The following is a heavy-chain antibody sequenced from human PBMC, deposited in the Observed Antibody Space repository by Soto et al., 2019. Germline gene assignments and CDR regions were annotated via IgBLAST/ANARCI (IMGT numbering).Heavy chain of an antibody. J-gene: IGHJ6*02. D-gene: IGHD3-10*01. CDR1: DGSISSYY. Sequence: PSETLSLTCTVSDGSISSYYWSWIRQPPGKGLEWIGYIYYSGSTNYNPSLKSRVTISVDTSKNQFSLKLSSVTAADTAVYYCARGTNYYGSGSYYNRASYYYYGMDVWGQGTTVTVSS. CDR3: ARGTNYYGSGSYYNRASYYYYGMDV. CDR2: IYYSGST. V-gene: IGHV4-59*01.